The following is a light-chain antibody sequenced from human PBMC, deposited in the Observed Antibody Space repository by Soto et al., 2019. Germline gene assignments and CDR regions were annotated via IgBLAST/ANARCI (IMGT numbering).Light chain of an antibody. CDR1: QSVSSIY. J-gene: IGKJ2*03. Sequence: EIVLTQSPGTLSLSPGERATLSCRASQSVSSIYLGWYQQKPGQAPRLLIYGASSRATGIPGRFSGSGSGTDFTLTISRLEPEDFAVYYCQQYGSSPYGFGQGTKLEIK. CDR2: GAS. V-gene: IGKV3-20*01. CDR3: QQYGSSPYG.